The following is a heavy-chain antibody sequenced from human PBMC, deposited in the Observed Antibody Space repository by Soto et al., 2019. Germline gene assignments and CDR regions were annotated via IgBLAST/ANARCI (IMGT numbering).Heavy chain of an antibody. J-gene: IGHJ4*02. Sequence: SETLSLTCSIYSGSFSGYYWSWIRQPPGKGLEWIGEISQSGDTNYSPSLKSRVSISIDTSKKQFSLNLASVSAADTAVYYCARAPKVSGSSQTRPDFWGQGTLVTVSS. D-gene: IGHD6-6*01. V-gene: IGHV4-34*01. CDR3: ARAPKVSGSSQTRPDF. CDR2: ISQSGDT. CDR1: SGSFSGYY.